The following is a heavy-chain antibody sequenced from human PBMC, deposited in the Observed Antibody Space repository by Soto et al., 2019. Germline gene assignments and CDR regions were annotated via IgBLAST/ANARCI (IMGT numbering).Heavy chain of an antibody. CDR1: GGSMSSNY. CDR3: ARGGSYGDLFDY. J-gene: IGHJ4*02. CDR2: IYYTGST. V-gene: IGHV4-59*01. Sequence: SETLSLTCTVSGGSMSSNYWTWIRQSPGKGLEWIGYIYYTGSTKYNPSLKSRVTISLDTSKNQFSLRLTSVTSADTAVYYCARGGSYGDLFDYWGQGAQVTVSS. D-gene: IGHD4-17*01.